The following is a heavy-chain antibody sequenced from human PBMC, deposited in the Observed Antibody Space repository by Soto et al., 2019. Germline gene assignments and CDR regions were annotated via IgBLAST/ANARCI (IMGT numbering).Heavy chain of an antibody. CDR3: ARGGVGDDILTGYYYYYYGMDV. CDR2: INHSGST. V-gene: IGHV4-34*01. J-gene: IGHJ6*02. D-gene: IGHD3-9*01. Sequence: SETLSLTCAVYGGSFSGYYWSWIRQPPGKGLEWIGEINHSGSTSYNPSLKSRVTISVDTSKNQFSLKLSSVTAADTAVYYCARGGVGDDILTGYYYYYYGMDVWGQGTTVTVSS. CDR1: GGSFSGYY.